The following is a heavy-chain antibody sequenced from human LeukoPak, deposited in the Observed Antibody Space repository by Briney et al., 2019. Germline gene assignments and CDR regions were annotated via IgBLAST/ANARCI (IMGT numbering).Heavy chain of an antibody. CDR3: ARLNSYGPNYYYGMDV. CDR1: GGSISSYY. V-gene: IGHV4-59*01. J-gene: IGHJ6*02. CDR2: IYYSGST. D-gene: IGHD5-18*01. Sequence: SETLSLTCTVSGGSISSYYWSWIRQPPAKGLEWIGYIYYSGSTNYNPSLKSRVTISVDTSKNQFSLKLSSVTAADTAVYYCARLNSYGPNYYYGMDVWGQGTTVTVSS.